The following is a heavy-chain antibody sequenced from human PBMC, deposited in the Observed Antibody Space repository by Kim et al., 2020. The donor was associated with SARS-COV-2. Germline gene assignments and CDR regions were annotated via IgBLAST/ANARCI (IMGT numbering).Heavy chain of an antibody. Sequence: FTISRDNSKNTLYLQMNSLRAEDTAVYYCAKGATMVRGVIITDYYYGMDVWGQGTTVTVSS. V-gene: IGHV3-33*06. CDR3: AKGATMVRGVIITDYYYGMDV. J-gene: IGHJ6*02. D-gene: IGHD3-10*01.